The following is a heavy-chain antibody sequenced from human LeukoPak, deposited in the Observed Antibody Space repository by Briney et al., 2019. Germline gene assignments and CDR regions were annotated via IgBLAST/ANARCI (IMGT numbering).Heavy chain of an antibody. CDR3: ARRRYCSSTSCYAVQYYFDY. Sequence: GGSLRLSCEASGFTFNTYSMNWARQAPGKGLEWVSSIDSSGGYMFYADSVKGRFIISRDNAKDSLYLQMNSLRVEDTAVYYCARRRYCSSTSCYAVQYYFDYWGQGTLVTVSS. CDR1: GFTFNTYS. V-gene: IGHV3-21*06. J-gene: IGHJ4*02. D-gene: IGHD2-2*01. CDR2: IDSSGGYM.